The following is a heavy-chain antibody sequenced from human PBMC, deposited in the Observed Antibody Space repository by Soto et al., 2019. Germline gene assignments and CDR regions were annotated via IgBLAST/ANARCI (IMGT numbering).Heavy chain of an antibody. CDR3: ARHPSDFWFDP. D-gene: IGHD2-21*02. V-gene: IGHV4-39*01. J-gene: IGHJ5*02. CDR2: IYYSGST. CDR1: GGSISSYD. Sequence: SETLSLTCTVSGGSISSYDWGWIRQPPGKGLEWIGSIYYSGSTYYNPSLKSRVTVSVDTSKNQFSLKLSSVTAADTAVYYCARHPSDFWFDPWGQGTLVTVPQ.